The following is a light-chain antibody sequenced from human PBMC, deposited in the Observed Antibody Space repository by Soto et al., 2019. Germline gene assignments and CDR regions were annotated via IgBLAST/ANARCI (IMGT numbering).Light chain of an antibody. J-gene: IGKJ1*01. CDR2: EAS. V-gene: IGKV1-39*01. CDR3: QQSYSTPT. Sequence: SVGDRVTMTCRASQSMSIYLNWYQHKPGKAPXLLIFEASSXQSGVPSRFSGSGSGTDFTLTISSLQLEDIATYYCQQSYSTPTFGQGTTVEIK. CDR1: QSMSIY.